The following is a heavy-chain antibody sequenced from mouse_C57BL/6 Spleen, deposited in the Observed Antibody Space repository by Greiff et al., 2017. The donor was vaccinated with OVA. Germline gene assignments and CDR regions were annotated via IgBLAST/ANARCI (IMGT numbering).Heavy chain of an antibody. CDR1: GYTFTSYW. J-gene: IGHJ2*01. CDR2: MHPNSGST. D-gene: IGHD1-2*01. CDR3: ARSSVISY. Sequence: QVQLQQPGAELVKPGASVKLSCKASGYTFTSYWMHWVKQRQGQGSEWMGMMHPNSGSTNYNEKFKSKATLTVDKSSSTAYMQLSSLTSEDSPVYSCARSSVISYWGQGTTLTVSS. V-gene: IGHV1-64*01.